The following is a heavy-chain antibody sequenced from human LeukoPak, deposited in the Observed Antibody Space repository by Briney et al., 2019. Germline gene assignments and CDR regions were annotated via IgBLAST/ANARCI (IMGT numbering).Heavy chain of an antibody. CDR3: TTYGSGRKFDY. V-gene: IGHV3-15*04. CDR2: IESKTDGGTT. D-gene: IGHD3-10*01. CDR1: GFSFSDAW. J-gene: IGHJ4*02. Sequence: PGGSLRLPCAASGFSFSDAWMSWVRQISGKGLEWVGRIESKTDGGTTDYAAPVKGRFTISRDDSTNTLYLQMNSLKSEDTAVYYCTTYGSGRKFDYWGQGILVTVSS.